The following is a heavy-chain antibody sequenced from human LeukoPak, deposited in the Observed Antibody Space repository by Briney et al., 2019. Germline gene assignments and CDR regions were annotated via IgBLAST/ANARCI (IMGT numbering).Heavy chain of an antibody. D-gene: IGHD1-26*01. J-gene: IGHJ6*03. CDR3: ARKDAKWERYYYYYYMDV. V-gene: IGHV3-21*01. Sequence: GGSLRLSCAASGFTFSSYSMNWVRQAPGKGLEWVSPISSSSSYIYYADSVKGRFTISRDNAKNSLYLQMNSLRAEDTAVYYCARKDAKWERYYYYYYMDVWGKGTTVTVS. CDR1: GFTFSSYS. CDR2: ISSSSSYI.